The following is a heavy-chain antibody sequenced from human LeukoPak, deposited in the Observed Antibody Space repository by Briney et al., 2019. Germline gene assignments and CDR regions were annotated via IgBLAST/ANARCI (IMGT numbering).Heavy chain of an antibody. V-gene: IGHV3-7*01. Sequence: GGSLRLSCAASGFIFSSHWMTWVRQVPGKGLEFVASIKQGGSEKYYADSVKGRFTVSRDNAKNSLNIQMNSLSAGDTAVYYCARGPNYGDRGDYLEFWGQGTKVTVSS. CDR3: ARGPNYGDRGDYLEF. CDR2: IKQGGSEK. D-gene: IGHD4-17*01. CDR1: GFIFSSHW. J-gene: IGHJ4*02.